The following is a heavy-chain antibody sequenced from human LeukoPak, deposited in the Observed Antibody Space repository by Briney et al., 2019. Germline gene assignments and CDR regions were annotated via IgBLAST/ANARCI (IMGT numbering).Heavy chain of an antibody. CDR1: GGSFSGYY. Sequence: SETLSLTCAVYGGSFSGYYWSWIRQPPGKGLEWIGYIYYSGSTNYNPSLKSRVTISVDTSKNQFSLKLSSVTAADTAVYYCARVRTHAFDIWGQGTMVTVSS. CDR2: IYYSGST. J-gene: IGHJ3*02. V-gene: IGHV4-59*01. CDR3: ARVRTHAFDI. D-gene: IGHD1-1*01.